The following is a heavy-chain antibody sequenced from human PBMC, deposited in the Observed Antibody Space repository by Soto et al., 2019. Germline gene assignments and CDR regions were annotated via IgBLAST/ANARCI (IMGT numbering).Heavy chain of an antibody. CDR2: IPGSSIST. D-gene: IGHD6-6*01. CDR1: GXTFSSYS. J-gene: IGHJ4*02. V-gene: IGHV3-23*01. Sequence: GSLRLSCAASGXTFSSYSMSWVRQSPGKGLEWVSAIPGSSISTSYAGSVKGRFTIYRDNSKNTLYLQMNSLRVEHTAVYYCAKIGSSSSVSLPLVLLDHWGQGALGTVSS. CDR3: AKIGSSSSVSLPLVLLDH.